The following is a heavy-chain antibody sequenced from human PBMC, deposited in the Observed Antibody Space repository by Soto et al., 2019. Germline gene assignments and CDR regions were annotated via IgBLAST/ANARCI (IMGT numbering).Heavy chain of an antibody. V-gene: IGHV3-30*18. J-gene: IGHJ6*02. CDR2: TSYDGSKK. D-gene: IGHD7-27*01. CDR3: AKWGLSGHGMDV. Sequence: QVQLVESGGGVVQPGRSLRLSCAASGYIFSNYGMHWVRQAPGKWLEGVAVTSYDGSKKYYADSVKGRFTISKDNSKNTVYLQMNSLRIEDTAVYYCAKWGLSGHGMDVWGQGTTVTVSS. CDR1: GYIFSNYG.